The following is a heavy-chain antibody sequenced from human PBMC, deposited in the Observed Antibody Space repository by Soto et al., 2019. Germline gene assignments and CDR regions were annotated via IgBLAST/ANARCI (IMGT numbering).Heavy chain of an antibody. CDR3: AREGLLPYYYYGMDV. J-gene: IGHJ6*02. D-gene: IGHD2-15*01. V-gene: IGHV1-18*01. CDR1: GYTFSNYG. Sequence: QVQLVQSGGEVEKPAASVKVSCRASGYTFSNYGITWVRQAPGQGLEWMGWISAYNGNTNYAQKLQGRVTMTTDTSTNTVYMELRSLRSDDTAVYYCAREGLLPYYYYGMDVWGQGTAVTVSS. CDR2: ISAYNGNT.